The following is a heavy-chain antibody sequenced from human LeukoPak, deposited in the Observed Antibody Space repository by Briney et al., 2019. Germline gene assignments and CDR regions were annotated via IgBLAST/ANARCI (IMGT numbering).Heavy chain of an antibody. CDR3: ARGLSEVYYYDSSGPYDY. D-gene: IGHD3-22*01. CDR1: RYTFTGYY. CDR2: INPNSGGT. Sequence: ASVTVSCTASRYTFTGYYMHWVRQAPGQGLEWMGWINPNSGGTNYAQKFQGRVTMTRDTSISTAYMELSRLRSDDTAGYYCARGLSEVYYYDSSGPYDYWGQGTLVTVSS. J-gene: IGHJ4*02. V-gene: IGHV1-2*02.